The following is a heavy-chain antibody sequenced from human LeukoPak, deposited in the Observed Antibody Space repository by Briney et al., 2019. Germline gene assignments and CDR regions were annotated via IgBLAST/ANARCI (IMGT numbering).Heavy chain of an antibody. CDR1: GGSISSYY. D-gene: IGHD3-10*01. CDR3: ARLGDIKTMVRGVLFDY. Sequence: ASETLSLTCTVSGGSISSYYWSWIRQPPGKGLEWIGYIYYSGSTNYNPSLKSRVTISVDTSKNQFSLKLSSVTAADTAVYYCARLGDIKTMVRGVLFDYWGQGTLVTVSS. CDR2: IYYSGST. J-gene: IGHJ4*02. V-gene: IGHV4-59*08.